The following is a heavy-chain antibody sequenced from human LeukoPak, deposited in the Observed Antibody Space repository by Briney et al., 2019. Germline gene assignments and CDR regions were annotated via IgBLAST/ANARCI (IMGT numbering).Heavy chain of an antibody. V-gene: IGHV1-2*02. D-gene: IGHD4-17*01. CDR1: GYTFTGYY. CDR3: AIFTVTTVPIDY. J-gene: IGHJ4*02. CDR2: INPNSGGT. Sequence: ASVKVSCKASGYTFTGYYMHWVRQAPGQGLEWMGWINPNSGGTNYAQKFQGRVTMTRGTSISTAYMELSRLRSDDTAVYCCAIFTVTTVPIDYWGQGTLVTVSS.